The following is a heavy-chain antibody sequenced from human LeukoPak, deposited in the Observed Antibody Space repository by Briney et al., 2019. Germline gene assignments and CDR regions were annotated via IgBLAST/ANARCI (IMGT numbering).Heavy chain of an antibody. CDR3: TSWVCGGDCSYFDY. J-gene: IGHJ4*02. CDR2: IYYSGST. V-gene: IGHV4-39*01. D-gene: IGHD2-21*02. CDR1: GGSISSSSYY. Sequence: SETLSLTCTVSGGSISSSSYYWGWIRQPPGKGLEWIGSIYYSGSTYYNPSLKSRVTISVDTSKNQFPLKLSSVTAADTAVYYCTSWVCGGDCSYFDYWGQGTLVTVSS.